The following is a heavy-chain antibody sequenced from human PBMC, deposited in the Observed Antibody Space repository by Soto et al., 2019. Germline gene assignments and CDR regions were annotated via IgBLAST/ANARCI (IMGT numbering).Heavy chain of an antibody. CDR2: ISPYNDNT. CDR3: ARVGGVAVGDTFDI. CDR1: GYTFTSYG. V-gene: IGHV1-18*01. J-gene: IGHJ3*02. D-gene: IGHD3-16*01. Sequence: QVQLVQSGAEVKKPGASVKVSCKASGYTFTSYGISWVRQAPGQGLEWMGWISPYNDNTKYAQNFQGRVSMTTDTSTTTAYMEVRSMRSDDTAVYYCARVGGVAVGDTFDIWGQGTTVTVSS.